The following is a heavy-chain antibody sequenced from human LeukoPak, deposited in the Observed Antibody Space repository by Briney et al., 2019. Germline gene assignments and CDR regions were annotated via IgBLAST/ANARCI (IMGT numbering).Heavy chain of an antibody. CDR3: AREGLGTAMEY. CDR2: IHYTGST. CDR1: GASISSGTYY. Sequence: SQTLSLTCTVSGASISSGTYYWSWIRQHPGKGPEWIGYIHYTGSTYYNPSLESRVTMSVYRSENQFSLNLSAVSAADTAVYYCAREGLGTAMEYWGQGKLVSVSS. V-gene: IGHV4-31*03. J-gene: IGHJ4*02. D-gene: IGHD2-21*02.